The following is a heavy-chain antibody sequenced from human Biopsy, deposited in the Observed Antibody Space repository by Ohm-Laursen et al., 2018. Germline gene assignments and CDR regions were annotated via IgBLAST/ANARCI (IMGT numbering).Heavy chain of an antibody. J-gene: IGHJ3*01. CDR2: IYPGGST. CDR1: GGDINNYY. Sequence: SETLSLTCHVSGGDINNYYWSWIRQPAGKGLEWIGRIYPGGSTNYNPSLKSRVTMSVDTSKKQLSLRLRSVTAADTAMYYCASVVLGPTNDAFDFWGQGTMVVVSS. V-gene: IGHV4-4*07. D-gene: IGHD3-22*01. CDR3: ASVVLGPTNDAFDF.